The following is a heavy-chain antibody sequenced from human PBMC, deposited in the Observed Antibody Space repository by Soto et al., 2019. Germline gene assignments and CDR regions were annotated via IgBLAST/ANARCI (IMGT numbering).Heavy chain of an antibody. CDR2: ISYDGSQK. CDR3: ASIAHFRPIIQAPAAAGRRDATFEI. CDR1: GFTFSIYA. D-gene: IGHD6-13*01. J-gene: IGHJ3*02. Sequence: QVQLVESGGGVVQPGGSLRLSCAASGFTFSIYAMNWVRQAPGKGLEWLAVISYDGSQKYSAEVVKGCLTISRDNSKSPLYLQLDSLSAADTALYYWASIAHFRPIIQAPAAAGRRDATFEIWGPGTLVTVSS. V-gene: IGHV3-30*14.